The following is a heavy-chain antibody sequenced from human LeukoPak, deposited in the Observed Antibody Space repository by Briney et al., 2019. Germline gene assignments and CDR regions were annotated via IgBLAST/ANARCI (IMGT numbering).Heavy chain of an antibody. Sequence: PSETLSLTCTVSGGSISSSSYYWGWIRQPPGKGLEWIGSIYYSGSTYYNPSLKSRVTISVDTSKNQFSLKLSSVTAADTAVYYCARYYDSSGYYSSAYYFDYWGQGTLVTVSS. CDR3: ARYYDSSGYYSSAYYFDY. CDR1: GGSISSSSYY. CDR2: IYYSGST. V-gene: IGHV4-39*07. D-gene: IGHD3-22*01. J-gene: IGHJ4*02.